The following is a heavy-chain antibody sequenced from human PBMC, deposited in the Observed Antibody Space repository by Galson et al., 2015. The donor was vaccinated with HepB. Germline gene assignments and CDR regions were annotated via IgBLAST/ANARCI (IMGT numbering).Heavy chain of an antibody. D-gene: IGHD3-10*01. V-gene: IGHV1-2*02. Sequence: QSGAEVKKPGASVTVSFTASGYTFTGYYIHWVRQAPGQGLEWMGWTNPNIGGANYAPKFQGRVIMTRDTSISTAYMELSRLTSDDTAVYYCARDLLPRARTGDHDAFSIWGQGSMVTVSS. CDR3: ARDLLPRARTGDHDAFSI. CDR1: GYTFTGYY. J-gene: IGHJ3*02. CDR2: TNPNIGGA.